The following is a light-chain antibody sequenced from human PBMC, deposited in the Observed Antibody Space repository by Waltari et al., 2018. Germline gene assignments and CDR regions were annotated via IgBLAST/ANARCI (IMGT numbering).Light chain of an antibody. CDR3: STYLRSSAPVV. J-gene: IGLJ2*01. CDR1: SSDIGTYDW. CDR2: DVR. Sequence: QSALTQPASVSGSPGQSITISCTGSSSDIGTYDWVSWYQQHPGEAPKLMIYDVRQRPSGVSDRFSGSKSGNTASLTVSRLQAEDEADYYCSTYLRSSAPVVFGGGTKLTVL. V-gene: IGLV2-14*03.